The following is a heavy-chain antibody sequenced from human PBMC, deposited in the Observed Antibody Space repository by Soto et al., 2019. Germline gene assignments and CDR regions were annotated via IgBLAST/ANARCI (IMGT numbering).Heavy chain of an antibody. V-gene: IGHV1-18*01. D-gene: IGHD2-15*01. Sequence: GASVKVSCKASGYTFTSYGISWVRQAPGQGLEWMGWISAYNGNTNYAQKLQGRVTMTTDTSTSTAYMELRSLRSDDTAVYYCARGSYCSGGSCYTRRNNWFDPWGQGTLVTVS. CDR3: ARGSYCSGGSCYTRRNNWFDP. CDR2: ISAYNGNT. CDR1: GYTFTSYG. J-gene: IGHJ5*02.